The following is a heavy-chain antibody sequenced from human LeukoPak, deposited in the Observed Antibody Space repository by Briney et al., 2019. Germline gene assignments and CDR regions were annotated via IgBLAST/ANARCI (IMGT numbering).Heavy chain of an antibody. Sequence: GGSLSLSCAASGFAVSVSWMHWVRQAPGKGLVWVSVIKSDGGTAYADSVKGRFTISRDNAKNTVYLQMNSLRDEDTAVYYCAKDYFGSLEYWGQGTLVTVSS. CDR3: AKDYFGSLEY. D-gene: IGHD2/OR15-2a*01. V-gene: IGHV3-74*03. CDR1: GFAVSVSW. CDR2: IKSDGGT. J-gene: IGHJ4*02.